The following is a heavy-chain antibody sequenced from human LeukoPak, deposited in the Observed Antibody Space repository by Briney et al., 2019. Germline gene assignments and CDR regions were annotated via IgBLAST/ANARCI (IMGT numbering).Heavy chain of an antibody. CDR3: ARDSSSYYFDY. D-gene: IGHD6-6*01. Sequence: PGGSLRLSCAASGFTFTSNHMNWVRQGPGKGLEWVSIIYTGGTTHYADSLKDRFTISRDDSINTLYLQMNSLRAEDTAVYYCARDSSSYYFDYWGQGTLVTVSS. CDR1: GFTFTSNH. CDR2: IYTGGTT. V-gene: IGHV3-66*01. J-gene: IGHJ4*02.